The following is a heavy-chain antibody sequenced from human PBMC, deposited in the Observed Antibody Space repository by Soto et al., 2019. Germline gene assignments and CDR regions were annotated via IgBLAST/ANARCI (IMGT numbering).Heavy chain of an antibody. CDR1: GFTFSRYG. Sequence: QVHLVESGGGVLQAGTSLRLSCAASGFTFSRYGMHWVRQAPGKGLEWVAFVSSDGSNKYYADSVKGRFTISRDNSKNTMFLQVDSLRVDDTAIYYCAKDRVIQLLPIWPDPWGQGTLVTVSS. V-gene: IGHV3-30*18. CDR3: AKDRVIQLLPIWPDP. CDR2: VSSDGSNK. D-gene: IGHD2-2*01. J-gene: IGHJ5*02.